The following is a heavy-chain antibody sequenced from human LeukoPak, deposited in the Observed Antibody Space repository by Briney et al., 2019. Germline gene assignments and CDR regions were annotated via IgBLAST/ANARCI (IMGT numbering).Heavy chain of an antibody. J-gene: IGHJ6*02. D-gene: IGHD3-22*01. Sequence: GRSLRLSCAASGFTFSSYGMHWVRQAPGKGLEWVAVISDDGSNKYYADSVKGRFTISRDNSKNTLYLQMNSLRAEDTAVYYCAKDLSRSGYPTSYYYYYGMDVWGQGTTVTVSS. CDR1: GFTFSSYG. CDR2: ISDDGSNK. CDR3: AKDLSRSGYPTSYYYYYGMDV. V-gene: IGHV3-30*18.